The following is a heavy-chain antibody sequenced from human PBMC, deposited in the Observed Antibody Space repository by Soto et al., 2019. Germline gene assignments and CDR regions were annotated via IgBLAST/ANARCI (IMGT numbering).Heavy chain of an antibody. V-gene: IGHV1-18*01. CDR3: KRGGTPIDH. CDR2: ISAYNGNT. D-gene: IGHD3-16*01. Sequence: QVQLVQSGAEVKKPGASVKVSCKASGYTFTNFGISWVRQAPGQGLEWMGWISAYNGNTNYAQKFQGRVTMSTDTATSRGYIEDMSIGFDDTAGHHCKRGGTPIDHGAQGPLVTVAS. J-gene: IGHJ4*02. CDR1: GYTFTNFG.